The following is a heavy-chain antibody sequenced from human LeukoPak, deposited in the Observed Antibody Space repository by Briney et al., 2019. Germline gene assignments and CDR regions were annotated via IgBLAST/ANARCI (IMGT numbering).Heavy chain of an antibody. V-gene: IGHV3-74*01. Sequence: GGSLRLSCVASGFTFSGYWMHWVRQAPGKGLEWVSRIKGDGSSTSYADSVKGRFTISRDDAKNTLYLQMNSLRAEDTAVYYCAKSDWFDPWGQGTLVTVSS. J-gene: IGHJ5*02. CDR3: AKSDWFDP. CDR1: GFTFSGYW. CDR2: IKGDGSST.